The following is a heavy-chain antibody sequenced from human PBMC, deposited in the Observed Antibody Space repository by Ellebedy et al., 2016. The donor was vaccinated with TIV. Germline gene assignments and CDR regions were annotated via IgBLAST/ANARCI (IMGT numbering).Heavy chain of an antibody. CDR1: GYTFSNYF. V-gene: IGHV1-46*04. J-gene: IGHJ4*02. CDR2: INPSSGST. D-gene: IGHD6-19*01. Sequence: AASVKVSCKASGYTFSNYFVHWVRQAPGQGLEWMGIINPSSGSTTYAQKLQGRLTMTRDTSTSTVYMALSSLRSEDTAVYYCARSRSSGRLHTPDYWGQGLLVTVSS. CDR3: ARSRSSGRLHTPDY.